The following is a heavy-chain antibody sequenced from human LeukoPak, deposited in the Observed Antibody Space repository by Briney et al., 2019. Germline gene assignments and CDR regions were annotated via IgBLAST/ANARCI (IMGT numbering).Heavy chain of an antibody. Sequence: GGSLRLSCAASGFTFSSYGMHWVRQAPDKGLEWVAFIRYDGSNKYYADSVKGRFTISRDNSKNTLYLQMNSLRAEDTAVYYCAKDPTYSSGSFDYWGQGTLVTVSS. CDR2: IRYDGSNK. V-gene: IGHV3-30*02. J-gene: IGHJ4*02. CDR3: AKDPTYSSGSFDY. CDR1: GFTFSSYG. D-gene: IGHD6-19*01.